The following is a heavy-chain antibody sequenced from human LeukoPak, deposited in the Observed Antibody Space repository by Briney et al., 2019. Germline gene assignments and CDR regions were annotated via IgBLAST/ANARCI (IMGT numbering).Heavy chain of an antibody. CDR2: IYYSGSP. Sequence: SETLSLTCTVSGGSISSSSYYWGWIRQPPGKGLEWIGSIYYSGSPYYNPSLKSRVTISVDTSKNQFSLELSSVTAADTAVYYCARHPSDLIGPLDWGQGTLVTVSS. D-gene: IGHD3-16*01. CDR1: GGSISSSSYY. J-gene: IGHJ4*02. CDR3: ARHPSDLIGPLD. V-gene: IGHV4-39*01.